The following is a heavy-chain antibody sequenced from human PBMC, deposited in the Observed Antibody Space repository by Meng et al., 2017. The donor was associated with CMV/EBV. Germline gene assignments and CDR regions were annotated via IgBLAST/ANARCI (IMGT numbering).Heavy chain of an antibody. V-gene: IGHV3-21*01. CDR3: ARDRGSWLREIDY. J-gene: IGHJ4*02. Sequence: RLSVSASDLTVRRYRMSWFRQSPGKGPECVSSISRSSSSIYYADSVKGRFTISRDNAKNSLYLQMNSLRAEDTAVYYCARDRGSWLREIDYWGQGTLVTV. D-gene: IGHD6-13*01. CDR1: DLTVRRYR. CDR2: ISRSSSSI.